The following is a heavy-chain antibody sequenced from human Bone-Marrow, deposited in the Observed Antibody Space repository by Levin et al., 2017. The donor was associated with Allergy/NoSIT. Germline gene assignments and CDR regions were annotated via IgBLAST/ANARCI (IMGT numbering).Heavy chain of an antibody. CDR1: GFPLRDYG. V-gene: IGHV3-23*01. J-gene: IGHJ4*02. CDR3: ASRPGADPYYFDY. Sequence: LSLTCVISGFPLRDYGTSWVRQAPGKGLEWVSSIRGRGDTTYYADSVKGRFTISRDNSKNTLYLQMTDLRAEDAALYYCASRPGADPYYFDYWGQGTLVTVSS. D-gene: IGHD7-27*01. CDR2: IRGRGDTT.